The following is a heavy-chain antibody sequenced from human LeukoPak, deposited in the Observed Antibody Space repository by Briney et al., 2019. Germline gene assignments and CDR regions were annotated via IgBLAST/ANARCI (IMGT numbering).Heavy chain of an antibody. D-gene: IGHD3-22*01. V-gene: IGHV3-21*01. J-gene: IGHJ5*02. Sequence: GGSLRLSCAASGFTFSSYSMSWVRQAPGKGLEWVSSISSSSSYIYQADSVKGRFTISRDNAKNSLYLQMNSLRAEDTAVYYCARDLGQYYDTSDNWFDPWGQGTLVTVSS. CDR3: ARDLGQYYDTSDNWFDP. CDR1: GFTFSSYS. CDR2: ISSSSSYI.